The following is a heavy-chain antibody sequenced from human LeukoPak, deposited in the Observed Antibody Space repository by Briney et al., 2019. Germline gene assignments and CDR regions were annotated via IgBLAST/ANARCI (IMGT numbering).Heavy chain of an antibody. Sequence: ASVKVSCKASGYTFTSYDINWVRQATGQGLEWMGWMNPNSGNTGYAQKFQGRVTITRNTSISTAYMELSSLRSEDTAVYYCARGLGYCSGGSCYYWYFDLWGRGTLVTVSS. D-gene: IGHD2-15*01. CDR3: ARGLGYCSGGSCYYWYFDL. CDR2: MNPNSGNT. J-gene: IGHJ2*01. CDR1: GYTFTSYD. V-gene: IGHV1-8*03.